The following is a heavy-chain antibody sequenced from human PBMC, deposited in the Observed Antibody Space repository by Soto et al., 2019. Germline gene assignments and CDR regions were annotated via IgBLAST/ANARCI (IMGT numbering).Heavy chain of an antibody. Sequence: EVQLVESGGGLVQPGGSLRLSCAASGFTFSSYWMHWVRQAPGKGLVWVSRINNDGSRTSYADSVKGRFTISRDNAKNTVYLQMNSLRAEDTAVYYGASEVQLQSFDYWGQGTLVAVSS. CDR3: ASEVQLQSFDY. J-gene: IGHJ4*02. CDR1: GFTFSSYW. CDR2: INNDGSRT. V-gene: IGHV3-74*01. D-gene: IGHD5-18*01.